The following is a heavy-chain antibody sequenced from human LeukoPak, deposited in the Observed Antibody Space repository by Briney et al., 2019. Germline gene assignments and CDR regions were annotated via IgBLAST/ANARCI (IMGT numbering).Heavy chain of an antibody. CDR3: ARVISRIYGSGGPSGASRNYYYYYYMDV. CDR2: IYYSGST. J-gene: IGHJ6*03. CDR1: GGSISSYY. D-gene: IGHD3-10*01. Sequence: PSETLSLTCTVSGGSISSYYWSWIRQPPGKGLEWIGYIYYSGSTNYNPSLKSRVTISVDTSKNQFSLKLSSVTAADTAVYYCARVISRIYGSGGPSGASRNYYYYYYMDVWGKGTTVTISS. V-gene: IGHV4-59*01.